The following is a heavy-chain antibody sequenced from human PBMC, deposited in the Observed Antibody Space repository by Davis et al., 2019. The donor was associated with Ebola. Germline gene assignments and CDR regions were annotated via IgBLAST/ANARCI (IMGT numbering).Heavy chain of an antibody. CDR2: IRYDGSNK. CDR3: AKGKDCISTSCYVGYYYYGMDV. J-gene: IGHJ6*02. D-gene: IGHD2-2*01. CDR1: GFTFSSYG. Sequence: GGSLRLSCAASGFTFSSYGMHWVRQAPGKGLEWVAFIRYDGSNKYYADSVKGRFTISRDNSKNTLYLQMNSLRAEDTAVYYCAKGKDCISTSCYVGYYYYGMDVWGQGTTVTVSS. V-gene: IGHV3-30*02.